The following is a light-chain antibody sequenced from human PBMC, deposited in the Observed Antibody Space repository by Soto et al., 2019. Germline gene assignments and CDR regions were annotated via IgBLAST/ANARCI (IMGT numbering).Light chain of an antibody. CDR3: NSYAGSNNWV. J-gene: IGLJ3*02. CDR1: SSDVGGYNY. Sequence: QSALTQPPSASGSPGQSGTISCTGTSSDVGGYNYVSWYQQHPGKAPKLMIYEVSKRPSGVPDRFSGSKSGNTASLTVSGLQAEDEAEYYCNSYAGSNNWVFGGGTKLTVL. V-gene: IGLV2-8*01. CDR2: EVS.